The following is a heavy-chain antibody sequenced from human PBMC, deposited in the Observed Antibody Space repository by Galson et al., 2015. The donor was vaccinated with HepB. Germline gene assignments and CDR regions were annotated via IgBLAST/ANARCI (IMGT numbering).Heavy chain of an antibody. D-gene: IGHD4-17*01. Sequence: QSGAEVKKPGESLKISCKASGATFGSYAFSWVRQAPGQGLEWMGGVIPMFDTTHYAQKFQDRVTISADESTSSAYLELRGLRSEDTAVYYCAADGGSRIDYGDYMDYYNFFYMDVWGKGTTVIVSS. CDR1: GATFGSYA. CDR2: VIPMFDTT. J-gene: IGHJ6*03. CDR3: AADGGSRIDYGDYMDYYNFFYMDV. V-gene: IGHV1-69*01.